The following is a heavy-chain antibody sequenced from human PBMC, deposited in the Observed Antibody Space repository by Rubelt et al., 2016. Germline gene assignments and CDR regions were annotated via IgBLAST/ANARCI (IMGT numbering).Heavy chain of an antibody. V-gene: IGHV3-23*04. CDR2: VSGGGDAA. CDR3: ANYVYCTNGVCSRLDA. CDR1: GFSFNTYA. D-gene: IGHD2-8*01. J-gene: IGHJ4*02. Sequence: VQLVESGGGVVQPGRSLRLSCAASGFSFNTYAMTWVRQAPGKGLEWVSTVSGGGDAAFYADSVKGRFTISRDNSKNTLSPQMNSLRVEDTAVYYCANYVYCTNGVCSRLDAWGQGTMVTVSS.